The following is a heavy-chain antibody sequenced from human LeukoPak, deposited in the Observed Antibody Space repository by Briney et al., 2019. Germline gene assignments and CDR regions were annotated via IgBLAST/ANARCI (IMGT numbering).Heavy chain of an antibody. J-gene: IGHJ4*02. Sequence: PSETLTLTCGVSGGSVSSTNWWTWIRQPPGKGLEWIGEVHLDGRTNFNPSLKSRLTMSVDLSENHVSLKLTSVTAADTAVYYCAREGGFYRPLDYSGQGTLVTVSS. CDR2: VHLDGRT. CDR1: GGSVSSTNW. D-gene: IGHD6-25*01. V-gene: IGHV4-4*02. CDR3: AREGGFYRPLDY.